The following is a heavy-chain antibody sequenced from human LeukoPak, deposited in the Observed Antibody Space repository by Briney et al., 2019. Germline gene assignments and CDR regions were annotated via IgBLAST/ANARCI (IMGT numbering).Heavy chain of an antibody. J-gene: IGHJ4*02. CDR2: INAGNGNT. CDR3: ARPSSSWLGFDY. Sequence: GASVKVSCKASGYTFTSYAMHWVRQAPGQRLEWMGWINAGNGNTKYSQKFQGRVTITRDTSASTAYMELSSLRSEDTAVYYCARPSSSWLGFDYWGQGTLVTVSS. D-gene: IGHD6-13*01. V-gene: IGHV1-3*01. CDR1: GYTFTSYA.